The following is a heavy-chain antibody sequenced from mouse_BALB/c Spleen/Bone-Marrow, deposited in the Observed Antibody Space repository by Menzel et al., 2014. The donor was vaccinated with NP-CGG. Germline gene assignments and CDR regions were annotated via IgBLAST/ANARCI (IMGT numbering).Heavy chain of an antibody. CDR2: INPDSSTI. D-gene: IGHD2-3*01. Sequence: EVQLQQSGGGLGQPGGSLKLSCAASGFDFNRYWMSWVRQAPGKGLEWIGEINPDSSTINYTPSLKDKFIISRDNAKNTLYLQMSKVRSEDTALYYCARLGYYGYFDYWGQGTTLTVSS. CDR3: ARLGYYGYFDY. CDR1: GFDFNRYW. J-gene: IGHJ2*01. V-gene: IGHV4-1*02.